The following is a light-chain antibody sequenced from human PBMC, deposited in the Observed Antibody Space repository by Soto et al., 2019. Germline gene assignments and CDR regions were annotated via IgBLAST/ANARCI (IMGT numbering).Light chain of an antibody. CDR2: AAS. CDR3: QQYNSYSGT. CDR1: QSISSR. J-gene: IGKJ1*01. V-gene: IGKV1-5*01. Sequence: DIQMPQSPSSLSASIGDRVTITCRASQSISSRLAWYQHKPGKAPKLLIYAASSLQSGVPSRFSGSGSGTEFTLTISRLQPDDFAGYYCQQYNSYSGTFGQGTKVDTK.